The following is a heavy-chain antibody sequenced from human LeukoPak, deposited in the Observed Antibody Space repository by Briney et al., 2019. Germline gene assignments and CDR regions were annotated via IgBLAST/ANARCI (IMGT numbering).Heavy chain of an antibody. V-gene: IGHV4-59*01. Sequence: SETLSLTCAVSGGSLSSYYWSWIRQPPGKGLEWIGHIHDSGSTNYNPSLNNRVTFSLDTSKNQFLLKLSSVTAADTAVYYCATYIVGAYNWCDPWGQGTLVTVSS. CDR3: ATYIVGAYNWCDP. D-gene: IGHD1-26*01. CDR1: GGSLSSYY. CDR2: IHDSGST. J-gene: IGHJ5*02.